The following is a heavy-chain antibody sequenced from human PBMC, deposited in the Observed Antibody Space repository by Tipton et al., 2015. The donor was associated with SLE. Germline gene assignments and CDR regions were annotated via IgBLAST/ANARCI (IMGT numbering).Heavy chain of an antibody. Sequence: TLSLTCAVYGGSFSGYNWSWIRQPPGKGLEWIGEINHSGSTNYNPSLKSRVTISVDTSKNQFSLKLSSVTAADTAVYYCARDLQPSIERYFDWLGGWFDPWGQGTLVAVSS. J-gene: IGHJ5*02. CDR3: ARDLQPSIERYFDWLGGWFDP. D-gene: IGHD3-9*01. CDR1: GGSFSGYN. V-gene: IGHV4-34*01. CDR2: INHSGST.